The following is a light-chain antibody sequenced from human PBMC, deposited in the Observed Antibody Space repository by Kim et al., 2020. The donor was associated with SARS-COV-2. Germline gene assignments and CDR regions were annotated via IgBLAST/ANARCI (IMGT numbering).Light chain of an antibody. J-gene: IGKJ3*01. Sequence: ASAGDRVTITCRARQGISSYLAWYQQQPGKAPKLLIYAASTLQSGVPSRFSGSGSGTDFTLTISCLQSEDFATYYCQQYYSYPFTFGPGTKVDIK. V-gene: IGKV1-8*01. CDR1: QGISSY. CDR2: AAS. CDR3: QQYYSYPFT.